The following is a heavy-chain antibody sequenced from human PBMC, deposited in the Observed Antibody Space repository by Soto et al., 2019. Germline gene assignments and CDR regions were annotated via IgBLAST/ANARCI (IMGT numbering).Heavy chain of an antibody. CDR3: AREYSSSSGYFDY. CDR2: IIPILGTA. V-gene: IGHV1-69*13. CDR1: GGTFSSYA. D-gene: IGHD6-13*01. J-gene: IGHJ4*02. Sequence: SVKVSCKASGGTFSSYAISWVRQAPGQGLEWMGGIIPILGTANYAQKFQGRVTITADESTSTAYMELSSLRSEDTAVYYCAREYSSSSGYFDYWGQGTLVTVSS.